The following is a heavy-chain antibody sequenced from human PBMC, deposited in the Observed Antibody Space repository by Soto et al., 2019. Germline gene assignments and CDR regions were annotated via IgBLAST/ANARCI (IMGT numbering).Heavy chain of an antibody. CDR1: GGSISSSRYY. CDR2: IYYSGST. J-gene: IGHJ6*02. V-gene: IGHV4-39*01. D-gene: IGHD2-2*01. CDR3: ARHEDGAIVVVPAAGMGV. Sequence: SETLSLTCTVSGGSISSSRYYWGWIRQPPGKGLEWIGSIYYSGSTYYNPSLKSRVTISVDTSKNQFSLKLGSVTAADTAVYYCARHEDGAIVVVPAAGMGVWGQGTTVTVSS.